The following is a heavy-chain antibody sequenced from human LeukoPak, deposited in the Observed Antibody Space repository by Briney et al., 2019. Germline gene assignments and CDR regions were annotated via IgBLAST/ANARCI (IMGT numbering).Heavy chain of an antibody. Sequence: ASVKVSCKASGYTFTSYGISWVRQAPGQGLEWMGWISAYNGNTNYAQKLQGRVTMTTDTPTSTAYMELRSLRSDDTAVYYCARVDHYDILTGYFPLDYWGQGTLVTVSS. J-gene: IGHJ4*02. CDR3: ARVDHYDILTGYFPLDY. V-gene: IGHV1-18*01. D-gene: IGHD3-9*01. CDR2: ISAYNGNT. CDR1: GYTFTSYG.